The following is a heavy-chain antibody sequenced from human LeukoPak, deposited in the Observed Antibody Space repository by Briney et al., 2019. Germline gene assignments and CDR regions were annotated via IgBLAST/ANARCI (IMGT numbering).Heavy chain of an antibody. V-gene: IGHV1-2*02. D-gene: IGHD3-9*01. CDR3: ARAGDILTGYGDWFDP. Sequence: ASVKVSCKASGYTFTGYYMHWVRQAPGQGLEWMGWVNPNSGSTNYAQKFQGRVTMTRDTSISTAYMELSRLRSDDTAVYYYARAGDILTGYGDWFDPWGQGTLVTVSS. CDR1: GYTFTGYY. J-gene: IGHJ5*02. CDR2: VNPNSGST.